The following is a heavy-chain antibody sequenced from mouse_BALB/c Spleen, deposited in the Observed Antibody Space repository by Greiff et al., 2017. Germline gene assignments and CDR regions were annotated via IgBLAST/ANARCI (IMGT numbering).Heavy chain of an antibody. J-gene: IGHJ3*01. CDR1: GYTFTSYV. CDR3: ARGTTATKTWFAY. CDR2: INPYNDGT. D-gene: IGHD1-2*01. V-gene: IGHV1-14*01. Sequence: VQLKQSGPELVKPGASVKMSCKASGYTFTSYVMHWVKQKPGQGLEWIGYINPYNDGTKYNEKFKGKATLTSDKSSSTAYMELSSLTSEDSAVYYCARGTTATKTWFAYWGQGTLVTVSA.